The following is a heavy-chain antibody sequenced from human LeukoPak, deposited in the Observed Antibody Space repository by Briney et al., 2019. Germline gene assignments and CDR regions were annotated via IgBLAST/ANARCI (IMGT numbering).Heavy chain of an antibody. Sequence: AGGSRRLSCAASGFTLSNYWMTWVRQAPGRGLEWVANIKQDGSDKYYVDSVKGRFTISRDNAKNSLYLQMNSLRAEDTAVYYCAREFFDYGDLVLDYWGQGTLVTVSS. CDR2: IKQDGSDK. D-gene: IGHD4-17*01. J-gene: IGHJ4*02. V-gene: IGHV3-7*01. CDR1: GFTLSNYW. CDR3: AREFFDYGDLVLDY.